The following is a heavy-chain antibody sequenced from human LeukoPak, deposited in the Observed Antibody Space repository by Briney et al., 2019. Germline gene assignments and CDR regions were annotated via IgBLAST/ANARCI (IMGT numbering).Heavy chain of an antibody. CDR3: AREGSYYDSSGYPLDAFDI. D-gene: IGHD3-22*01. CDR1: GYTFTSYG. V-gene: IGHV1-18*01. CDR2: ISAYNGHT. Sequence: ASVKVSCKASGYTFTSYGISWVRQAPGQGLEWMGWISAYNGHTNYAQKLQGRVTMTTDTSTSTAYMELRSLRSDDTAVYYCAREGSYYDSSGYPLDAFDIWGQGTMVTVSS. J-gene: IGHJ3*02.